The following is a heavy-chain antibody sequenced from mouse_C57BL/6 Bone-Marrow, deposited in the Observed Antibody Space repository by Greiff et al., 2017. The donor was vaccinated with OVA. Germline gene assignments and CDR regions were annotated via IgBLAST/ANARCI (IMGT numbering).Heavy chain of an antibody. CDR1: GFNIKDDY. CDR3: TTGLLQWYFDV. J-gene: IGHJ1*03. CDR2: IDPENGDT. D-gene: IGHD1-1*01. Sequence: EVQLQQSGAELVRPGASVKLSCTASGFNIKDDYMHWVKQRPEQGLEWIGWIDPENGDTEYASKFQGKATITADTSSNTAYLQLSSLTSEDTAVYYCTTGLLQWYFDVWGTGTTVTVSS. V-gene: IGHV14-4*01.